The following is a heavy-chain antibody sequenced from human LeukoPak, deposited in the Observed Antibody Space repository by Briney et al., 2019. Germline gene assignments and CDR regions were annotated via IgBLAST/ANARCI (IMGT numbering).Heavy chain of an antibody. D-gene: IGHD2-8*01. CDR1: GFTFSSYA. J-gene: IGHJ6*02. CDR3: AKNPNLYYYYYGMDV. V-gene: IGHV3-30*04. Sequence: GGSLRLSCAASGFTFSSYAMHWVRQAPGKGLEWVAVISYDGSNKYYADSVNGRFTISRDNSKNTLYLQMNSLRAEDTAVYYCAKNPNLYYYYYGMDVWGQGTTVTVSS. CDR2: ISYDGSNK.